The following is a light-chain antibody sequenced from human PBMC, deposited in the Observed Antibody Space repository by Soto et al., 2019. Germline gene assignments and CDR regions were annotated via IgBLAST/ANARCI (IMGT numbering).Light chain of an antibody. CDR1: QSVSSTY. CDR2: DVS. V-gene: IGKV3-20*01. CDR3: QEYGISRT. J-gene: IGKJ1*01. Sequence: EIVLTQSPGTLSLSPGERATLSCRASQSVSSTYVAWYQQKPGQAPRLLIYDVSSRATGIPDRFSGSGSGTDFTLTISRLEPEDFAVYLCQEYGISRTFGQGTK.